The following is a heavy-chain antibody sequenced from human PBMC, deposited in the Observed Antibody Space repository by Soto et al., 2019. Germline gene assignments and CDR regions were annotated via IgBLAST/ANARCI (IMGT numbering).Heavy chain of an antibody. CDR2: ISFDGSTE. D-gene: IGHD3-10*01. Sequence: GGSLRLSCAAAGFTFISYAMHWVRQAPGKGLEWVAVISFDGSTEYYADSVKGRFTISRDNSKNTVYLQMNSLRSEDTAVYYCARSRHGSGSYTHFYYGLDVWGQGTTVTVSS. CDR3: ARSRHGSGSYTHFYYGLDV. CDR1: GFTFISYA. J-gene: IGHJ6*02. V-gene: IGHV3-30-3*01.